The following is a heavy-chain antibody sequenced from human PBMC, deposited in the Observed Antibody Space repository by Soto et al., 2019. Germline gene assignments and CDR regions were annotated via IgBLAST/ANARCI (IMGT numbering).Heavy chain of an antibody. Sequence: QVQLVQSGAEVKKPGASVKVSCKASGYTFTSYDINWVRQATGQGLEWMGWMNPNSGNTGYAQKFQGRVTMPRNTSISTAYMELSSLRSEDKAVYYCARPLYCSGGSCYSGGAYWGQGTLVTVSS. J-gene: IGHJ4*02. D-gene: IGHD2-15*01. CDR1: GYTFTSYD. CDR3: ARPLYCSGGSCYSGGAY. V-gene: IGHV1-8*01. CDR2: MNPNSGNT.